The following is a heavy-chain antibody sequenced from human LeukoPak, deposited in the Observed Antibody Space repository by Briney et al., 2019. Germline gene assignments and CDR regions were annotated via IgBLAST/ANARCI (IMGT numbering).Heavy chain of an antibody. CDR3: ARENSSSWYNWFDP. D-gene: IGHD6-13*01. J-gene: IGHJ5*02. Sequence: APVKVSCKASGYTFTGYYMHWVRQAPGQGLEWMGWINPNSGGTNYAQKFQGRVTMTRDTSISTAYMKLSRLRSDDTAVYYCARENSSSWYNWFDPWGQGTLVTVSS. CDR2: INPNSGGT. V-gene: IGHV1-2*02. CDR1: GYTFTGYY.